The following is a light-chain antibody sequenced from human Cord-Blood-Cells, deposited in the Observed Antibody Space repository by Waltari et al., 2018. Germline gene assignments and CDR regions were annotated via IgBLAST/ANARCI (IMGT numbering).Light chain of an antibody. CDR2: SNN. CDR3: AAWDDSLNGPV. J-gene: IGLJ2*01. Sequence: QSVLTQPPSASGTPGQRVTISCSGSSSNIGSNTVNWYKQLPVTAPKRLIYSNNQRPSGVPDRFSGSKSGTSASLAISGLQSEDEADYYCAAWDDSLNGPVFGGGTKLTVL. V-gene: IGLV1-44*01. CDR1: SSNIGSNT.